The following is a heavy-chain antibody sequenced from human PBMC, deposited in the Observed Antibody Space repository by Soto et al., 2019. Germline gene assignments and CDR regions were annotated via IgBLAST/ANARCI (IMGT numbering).Heavy chain of an antibody. D-gene: IGHD3-10*01. V-gene: IGHV1-8*01. J-gene: IGHJ4*03. CDR2: MNNXSGNK. CDR1: GCTFTSYD. Sequence: XSVKVSCKASGCTFTSYDINWVRQAPGQGLEWKGWMNNXSGNKXNAQKFKGKVXXTRNTYIXXDYMELRSMRFENTAVYYCASLTLEVRGSGIDVWGQGTLVTVSS. CDR3: ASLTLEVRGSGIDV.